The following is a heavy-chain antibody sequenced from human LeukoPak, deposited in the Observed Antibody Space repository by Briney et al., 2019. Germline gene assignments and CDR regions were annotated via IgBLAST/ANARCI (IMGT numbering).Heavy chain of an antibody. CDR3: ARDLHYYGSGRYYQYYYYYMDV. Sequence: GGSLRLSCAASGFTFSSYAMTWVRQAPGKGLEWVSTFSGSGSSTYYADSVKGRFTISRDNAKNSLYLQMNSLRAEDTAVYYCARDLHYYGSGRYYQYYYYYMDVWGKGTTVTISS. CDR1: GFTFSSYA. V-gene: IGHV3-23*01. D-gene: IGHD3-10*01. J-gene: IGHJ6*03. CDR2: FSGSGSST.